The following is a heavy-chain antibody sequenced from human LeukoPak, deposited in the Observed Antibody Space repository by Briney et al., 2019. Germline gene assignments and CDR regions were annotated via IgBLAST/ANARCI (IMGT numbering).Heavy chain of an antibody. CDR2: INPNNGDT. Sequence: ASVKVSCKTSGYTFVNSYMHWVRQARGQGLEWMGLINPNNGDTFYAQTFQGRLTLTRDTSIYTAYMELSSLRSDDTAVYYCARDNFGSYEYWGQGTLVTVSS. D-gene: IGHD1-26*01. CDR3: ARDNFGSYEY. J-gene: IGHJ4*02. V-gene: IGHV1-2*02. CDR1: GYTFVNSY.